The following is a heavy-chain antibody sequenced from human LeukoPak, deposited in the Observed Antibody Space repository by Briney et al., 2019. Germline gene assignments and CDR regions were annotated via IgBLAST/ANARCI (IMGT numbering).Heavy chain of an antibody. J-gene: IGHJ4*02. V-gene: IGHV3-21*01. CDR2: ISSSSSYI. D-gene: IGHD2-8*01. Sequence: GGSLRLSCAASGFTFSSYSMNWVRQAPGKGLEWVSSISSSSSYIYYADSVKGRFTISRDNAKNSLSLQMNSLRAEDTAVYYCASSEVYAIRVYWGQGTLVTVSS. CDR3: ASSEVYAIRVY. CDR1: GFTFSSYS.